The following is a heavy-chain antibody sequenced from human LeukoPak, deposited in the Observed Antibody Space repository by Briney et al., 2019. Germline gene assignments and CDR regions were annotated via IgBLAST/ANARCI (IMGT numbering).Heavy chain of an antibody. J-gene: IGHJ4*02. CDR2: VYHTGST. Sequence: SETLSLTCTVSGSSISSGYYWAWIRQPPGKGLEWIGNVYHTGSTYFNPSLKSRVTISVDTSKNQFSLKLNSVTAADTAVYYCARGIVLMVYATFDYWGQGTLVTVSS. V-gene: IGHV4-38-2*02. CDR3: ARGIVLMVYATFDY. CDR1: GSSISSGYY. D-gene: IGHD2-8*01.